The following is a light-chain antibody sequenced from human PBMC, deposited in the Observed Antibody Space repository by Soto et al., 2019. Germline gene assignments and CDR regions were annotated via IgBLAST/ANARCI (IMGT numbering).Light chain of an antibody. CDR1: QTISSW. CDR3: QQYNSYPLA. J-gene: IGKJ1*01. V-gene: IGKV1-5*03. CDR2: TAS. Sequence: DIQMTQSPSTLSGSVGARLTISCRASQTISSWLAWYQQKPGKAPKLLIYTASTLKSGVPSRFSGSGSGTEFTLTISSLQPDDFATYYCQQYNSYPLAFGQGTKVDIK.